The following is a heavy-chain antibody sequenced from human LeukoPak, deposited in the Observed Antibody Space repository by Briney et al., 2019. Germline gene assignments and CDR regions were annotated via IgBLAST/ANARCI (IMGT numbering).Heavy chain of an antibody. V-gene: IGHV3-48*02. CDR2: ISSTSTTI. D-gene: IGHD2-2*01. J-gene: IGHJ4*02. CDR1: GFTFSNYS. Sequence: GGSLRLSCAASGFTFSNYSMNWVRQAPGKGLEWVSWISSTSTTIYYADSVKGRFTISRDNAKNSPDLQMNSLRDEDTAVYYCARPSRSTGPAYWGQGTLVTVSS. CDR3: ARPSRSTGPAY.